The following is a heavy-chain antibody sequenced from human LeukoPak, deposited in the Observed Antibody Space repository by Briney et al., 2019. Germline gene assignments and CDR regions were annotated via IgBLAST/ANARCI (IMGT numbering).Heavy chain of an antibody. CDR2: ISGSGGST. D-gene: IGHD4-17*01. J-gene: IGHJ4*02. CDR1: GFSFSNYA. CDR3: ARQKTTVTTAYFDY. Sequence: GGSLRLSCAASGFSFSNYAMNWVRQAPGKGLEWVSAISGSGGSTYYADSVKGRFTISRDNSKNTLYLQMNSLRAEDTAVYYCARQKTTVTTAYFDYWGQGTLVTVSS. V-gene: IGHV3-23*01.